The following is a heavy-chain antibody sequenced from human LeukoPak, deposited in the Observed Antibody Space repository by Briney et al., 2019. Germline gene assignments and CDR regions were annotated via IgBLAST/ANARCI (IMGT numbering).Heavy chain of an antibody. CDR3: ARGRVSSSTWYSTYYYFFYMGF. CDR2: VDHTGST. CDR1: DDSITMYY. D-gene: IGHD4-11*01. J-gene: IGHJ6*03. V-gene: IGHV4-59*01. Sequence: SETLSLTCTVSDDSITMYYLTWIRQPPGKGLEWIGYVDHTGSTEFNPSLTGRGSISRDTPKNFFSLRLRSVTAADTAVYFCARGRVSSSTWYSTYYYFFYMGFWGKGTTVTVSS.